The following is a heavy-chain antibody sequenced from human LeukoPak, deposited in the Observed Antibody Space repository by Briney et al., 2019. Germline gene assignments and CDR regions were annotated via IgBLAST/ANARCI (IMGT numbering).Heavy chain of an antibody. CDR3: ARANDYGVSFDP. J-gene: IGHJ5*02. D-gene: IGHD4-17*01. CDR1: GFTFSSYS. V-gene: IGHV3-21*01. CDR2: ISSSSNYI. Sequence: PGGSLRLSCAASGFTFSSYSMNWVRQAPGKGLEWVSSISSSSNYIYYADSVKGRFTISRDNAKNLPYLQMNSLRAEDTAVYYCARANDYGVSFDPWGQGTLVTVSS.